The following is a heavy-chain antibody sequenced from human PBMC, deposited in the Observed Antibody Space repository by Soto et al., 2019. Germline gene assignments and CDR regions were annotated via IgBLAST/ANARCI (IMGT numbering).Heavy chain of an antibody. V-gene: IGHV3-30-3*02. CDR3: AKDRGFSGTTLGDY. CDR1: GFTFSNFA. Sequence: QVQLVESGGGVVQPGMSLRLSCAASGFTFSNFAMHWVRQAPGKGLEWVALTSYDGGNKYFADSVKGRFTISRDNSKNTLYLQMNSLRPEDTAVYYCAKDRGFSGTTLGDYWGQGTLVTVSS. J-gene: IGHJ4*02. D-gene: IGHD5-12*01. CDR2: TSYDGGNK.